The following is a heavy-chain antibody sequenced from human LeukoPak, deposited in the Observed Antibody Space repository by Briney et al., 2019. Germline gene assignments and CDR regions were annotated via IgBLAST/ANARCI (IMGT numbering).Heavy chain of an antibody. Sequence: PGGSLRLSCAASGFTFSSYAVSWVRQAPGKGLEWVSAISGSGGSTYYADSVKGRFTISRDNSKNTLYLQMNSLRAEDTAVYYCATMPSYSSGWYDGDLDYWGQGTLVTVSS. D-gene: IGHD6-19*01. J-gene: IGHJ4*02. V-gene: IGHV3-23*01. CDR1: GFTFSSYA. CDR3: ATMPSYSSGWYDGDLDY. CDR2: ISGSGGST.